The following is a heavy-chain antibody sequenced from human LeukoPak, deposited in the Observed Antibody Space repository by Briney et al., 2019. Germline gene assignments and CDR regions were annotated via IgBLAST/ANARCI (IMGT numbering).Heavy chain of an antibody. CDR2: IRYDGSNK. J-gene: IGHJ4*02. V-gene: IGHV3-30*02. Sequence: HPGGSLRLSCAASGFTFSSYGMHWVRQAPGKGLEWVAFIRYDGSNKYYADSVKGRFTISRDNSKNTLYLQMNSLRAEDTAVYYCARVKASGSYFDYWGQGTLVTVSS. D-gene: IGHD1-26*01. CDR3: ARVKASGSYFDY. CDR1: GFTFSSYG.